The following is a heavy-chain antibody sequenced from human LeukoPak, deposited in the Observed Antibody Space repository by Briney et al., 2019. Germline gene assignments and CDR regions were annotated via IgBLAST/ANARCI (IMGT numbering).Heavy chain of an antibody. CDR2: IYYSGST. V-gene: IGHV4-39*01. J-gene: IGHJ4*02. CDR3: ARVDPPASI. Sequence: PSETLSLTCTVPGGSISSSSYYWGWIRQPPGKGLEWIGSIYYSGSTYYNPSLKSRVTISVDTSKNQFSLKLSSVTAADTAVYYCARVDPPASIWGQGTLVTVSS. CDR1: GGSISSSSYY. D-gene: IGHD5-12*01.